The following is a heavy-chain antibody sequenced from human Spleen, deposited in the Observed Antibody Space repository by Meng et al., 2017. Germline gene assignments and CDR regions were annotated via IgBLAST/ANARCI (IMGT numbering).Heavy chain of an antibody. CDR1: GFTFSSYA. Sequence: QVQLVESGGGVVQPGRSLRLSCAASGFTFSSYAIHWVRQAPGRGLEWVAVISYDGSNKYYADSVKGRFTISRDNSKNTLYVQMNSLRSDDTAVYYCATGGAYYFDYWGQGALVTVSS. J-gene: IGHJ4*02. V-gene: IGHV3-30*04. D-gene: IGHD4-17*01. CDR3: ATGGAYYFDY. CDR2: ISYDGSNK.